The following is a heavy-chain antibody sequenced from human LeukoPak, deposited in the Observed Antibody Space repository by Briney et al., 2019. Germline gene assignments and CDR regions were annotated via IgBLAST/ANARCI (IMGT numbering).Heavy chain of an antibody. D-gene: IGHD4-17*01. Sequence: GGSLRLSCVGSGFTFSAYWMSWVRQGPGKGLDWVASINPDGGATRYVDSVRGRFTISRDNAQNSLYLQMNSLSAEDTAVYYCARLFGGVTTSDNWGQGSLVTVSS. CDR1: GFTFSAYW. CDR2: INPDGGAT. J-gene: IGHJ4*02. CDR3: ARLFGGVTTSDN. V-gene: IGHV3-7*01.